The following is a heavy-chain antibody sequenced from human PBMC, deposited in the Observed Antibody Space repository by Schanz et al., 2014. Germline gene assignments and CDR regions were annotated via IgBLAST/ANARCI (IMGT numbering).Heavy chain of an antibody. Sequence: VQLVESGGGLVQPGGSLRLSCTASGFTFSDYWMSWVRQAPGKGLEWLSYISDSGTYTNYADSVKGRFTISRDNSKNTLYLQMKSLRAEDTAVYYCARIGGSVFDYWAQGTLVTVSS. CDR2: ISDSGTYT. J-gene: IGHJ4*02. CDR1: GFTFSDYW. V-gene: IGHV3-11*05. D-gene: IGHD3-10*01. CDR3: ARIGGSVFDY.